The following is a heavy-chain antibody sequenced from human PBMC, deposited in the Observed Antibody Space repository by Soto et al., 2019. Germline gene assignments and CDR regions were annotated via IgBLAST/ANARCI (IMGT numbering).Heavy chain of an antibody. CDR1: GGSISSGGYS. Sequence: TLSLTCTVSGGSISSGGYSWSWIRQHPGKGLEGIGYIYDSGSTYYNPSLKSRVTISVDTSKNEFSLKLSSVTAADTAVYYCPRAFGYCSGGSSLYYTHYRGQGTLVTVSS. J-gene: IGHJ4*02. D-gene: IGHD2-15*01. CDR3: PRAFGYCSGGSSLYYTHY. V-gene: IGHV4-31*03. CDR2: IYDSGST.